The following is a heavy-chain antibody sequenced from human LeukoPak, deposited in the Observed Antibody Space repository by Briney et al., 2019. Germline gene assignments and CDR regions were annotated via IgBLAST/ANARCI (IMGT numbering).Heavy chain of an antibody. D-gene: IGHD4-17*01. CDR1: GGSISSYY. J-gene: IGHJ6*03. Sequence: SETLSLTCTVSGGSISSYYWSWIRQPPGKGLEWIGYIYTSGSTNYNPSLRSRVTISVDTSKNQFSLKLSSVTAADTAVYYCARLGTTVTTFYYYYYMDVWGKGTTVTVSS. CDR2: IYTSGST. V-gene: IGHV4-4*09. CDR3: ARLGTTVTTFYYYYYMDV.